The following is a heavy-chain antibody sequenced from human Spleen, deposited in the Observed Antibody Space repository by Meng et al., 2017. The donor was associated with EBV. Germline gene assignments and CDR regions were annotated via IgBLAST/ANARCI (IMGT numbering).Heavy chain of an antibody. J-gene: IGHJ5*02. CDR2: IYYSGST. CDR3: ARDQSGLSGFGP. CDR1: GASVSSGSYH. D-gene: IGHD5-12*01. Sequence: ESGPELLKPSETLSLTCTVSGASVSSGSYHWNWIRQPPGKGLEWIGDIYYSGSTNYNPSLKSRVTISVDTSKNQFSLKLRSVTAADTAVYYCARDQSGLSGFGPWGQGTLVTVSS. V-gene: IGHV4-61*01.